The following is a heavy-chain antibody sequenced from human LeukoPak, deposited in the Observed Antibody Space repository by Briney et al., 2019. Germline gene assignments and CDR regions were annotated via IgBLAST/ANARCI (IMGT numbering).Heavy chain of an antibody. CDR1: GYTFSIYG. J-gene: IGHJ5*02. CDR3: ARDGGAIGTTFHP. V-gene: IGHV1-18*01. CDR2: ISVYNGNT. Sequence: ASVKVSCKAFGYTFSIYGFSWVRQAPGQGLEWMGWISVYNGNTNYAQKFQGRVTTTTDTSTSTAYMELRSLRSDDTAVYYCARDGGAIGTTFHPWGQGTLVTVSS. D-gene: IGHD1-1*01.